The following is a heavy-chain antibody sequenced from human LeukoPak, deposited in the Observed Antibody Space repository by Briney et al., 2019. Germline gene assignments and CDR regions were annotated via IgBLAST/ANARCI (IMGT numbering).Heavy chain of an antibody. V-gene: IGHV4-34*01. CDR3: ARTLNGYCQY. Sequence: PSETLSLTCAVYGGSFSGYYWSWIRQPPGKGLEWIGEINHSGSTNYNPSLKSRVTISVDTSKNQFSLKLSSVTAADTAVYYCARTLNGYCQYWGQGTLVTVSS. CDR2: INHSGST. J-gene: IGHJ1*01. CDR1: GGSFSGYY.